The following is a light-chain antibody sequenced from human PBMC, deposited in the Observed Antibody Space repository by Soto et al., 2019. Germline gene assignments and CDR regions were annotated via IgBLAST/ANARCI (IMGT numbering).Light chain of an antibody. Sequence: IPQAPATLSLVPGESPTLSCRASQSVSSPVAWYQQIPGQAPRLLIYGASTRATGIPDRFSGSESGTEFTLTISGLQSDDVADYYCKAYKEWLTFPFGHGTRLEIK. CDR3: KAYKEWLTFP. V-gene: IGKV3-15*01. CDR1: QSVSSP. J-gene: IGKJ5*01. CDR2: GAS.